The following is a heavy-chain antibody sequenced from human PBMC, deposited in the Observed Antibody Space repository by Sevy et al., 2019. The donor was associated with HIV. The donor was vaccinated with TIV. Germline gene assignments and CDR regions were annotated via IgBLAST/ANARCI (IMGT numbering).Heavy chain of an antibody. V-gene: IGHV3-7*03. CDR2: INQGGTES. CDR1: GFTFSTYW. D-gene: IGHD3-10*01. CDR3: ARLAVVSGRFDP. J-gene: IGHJ5*02. Sequence: GGSLRLSCAASGFTFSTYWMSWVRQAPGKGLEGVAKINQGGTESHYVDSVKGRFTISRDNAQNSLYLQMNSLGADDMAVYYCARLAVVSGRFDPWGQGTLVTVSS.